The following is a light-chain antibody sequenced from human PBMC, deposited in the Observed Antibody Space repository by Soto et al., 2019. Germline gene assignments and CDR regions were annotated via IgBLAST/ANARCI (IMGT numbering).Light chain of an antibody. Sequence: QSALTQPASVSGSPGQSITISCTGTSSDVGAYNYVSWYQQYPGKAPKLMIYEVSNRPSGVSNRFSGSKSGNTASLTISGLQAEDEADYYCCSYAGSSTYVFGTGTKVTVL. J-gene: IGLJ1*01. V-gene: IGLV2-14*01. CDR1: SSDVGAYNY. CDR2: EVS. CDR3: CSYAGSSTYV.